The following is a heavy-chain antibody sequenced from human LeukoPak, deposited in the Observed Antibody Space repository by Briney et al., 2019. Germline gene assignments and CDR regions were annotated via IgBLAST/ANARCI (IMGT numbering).Heavy chain of an antibody. CDR1: GYTFTNYG. D-gene: IGHD3-16*02. J-gene: IGHJ3*02. V-gene: IGHV1-18*01. CDR3: ARDTGGYDYVWGSYRPDAFDI. Sequence: GASVKVSCKASGYTFTNYGINWVRQAPGQGLEWMGWISAYNGNTNYAQKLQGRVTMTTDTSTSTAYMELRSLRSDDTAVYYCARDTGGYDYVWGSYRPDAFDIWGQGTMVTVSS. CDR2: ISAYNGNT.